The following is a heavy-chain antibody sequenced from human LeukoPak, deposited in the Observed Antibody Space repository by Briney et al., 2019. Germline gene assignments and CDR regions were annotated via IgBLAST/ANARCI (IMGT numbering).Heavy chain of an antibody. D-gene: IGHD6-19*01. CDR1: GGSISSYY. V-gene: IGHV4-59*01. Sequence: SETLSLTCTVSGGSISSYYWSWIRQPPGKGLEWIGYICYSGSTNYNPSLKSRLTISVDTSKNHFSLKLSSVTAADTAVYYCARVYSTGWYKGLMDVWGQGTTVTVSS. CDR3: ARVYSTGWYKGLMDV. J-gene: IGHJ6*02. CDR2: ICYSGST.